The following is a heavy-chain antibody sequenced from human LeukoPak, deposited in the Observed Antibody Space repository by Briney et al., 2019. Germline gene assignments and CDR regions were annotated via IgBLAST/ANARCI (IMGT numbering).Heavy chain of an antibody. D-gene: IGHD3-22*01. Sequence: ASVKVSCKASGYFFTGYYMHWVRQAPGQGLEWMGWINPNGGDTNFAQKFQGRVTMTRDTSINTAYMELTRLRSDDTAVYYCARDSGHYFNDDRSNNWGQGTLVTVSS. CDR2: INPNGGDT. CDR1: GYFFTGYY. J-gene: IGHJ4*02. CDR3: ARDSGHYFNDDRSNN. V-gene: IGHV1-2*02.